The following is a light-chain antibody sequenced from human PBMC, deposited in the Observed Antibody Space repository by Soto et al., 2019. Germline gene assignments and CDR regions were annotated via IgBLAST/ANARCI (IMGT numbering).Light chain of an antibody. V-gene: IGKV3-20*01. Sequence: DIVLTQSPATLSLSPGDRATLSCRASQSVGSVYLAWYQQKPGQAPRLLIHGASNRDSGITDRFSDSGSETDFTLTSSRMEHEHNGEYYCQQYASSLRTFGQETKMENK. CDR2: GAS. CDR3: QQYASSLRT. CDR1: QSVGSVY. J-gene: IGKJ1*01.